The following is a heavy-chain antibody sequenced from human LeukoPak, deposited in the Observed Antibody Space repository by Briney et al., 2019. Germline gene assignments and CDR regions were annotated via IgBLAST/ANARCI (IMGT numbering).Heavy chain of an antibody. CDR3: ARAPPSAYPSIAVALFDY. V-gene: IGHV3-48*03. D-gene: IGHD6-19*01. J-gene: IGHJ4*02. CDR1: GFTFSSYE. CDR2: ISSSGSTI. Sequence: GGSLRLSCAASGFTFSSYEMNWVRQAPGEGLEWVSYISSSGSTIYYADSVKGRFTISRDNAKNSLYLQMNSLRAEDTAVYYCARAPPSAYPSIAVALFDYWGQGTLVTVSS.